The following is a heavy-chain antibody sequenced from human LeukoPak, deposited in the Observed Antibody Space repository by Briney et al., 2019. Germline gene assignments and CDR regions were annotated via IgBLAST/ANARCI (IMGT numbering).Heavy chain of an antibody. CDR3: ARLHSSSWAFDY. D-gene: IGHD6-13*01. Sequence: GGSLRLSCAASGFIFRDYYMSGIRQPPGKGREGVSYDSSSGSTIYYADSVKGRFAISRDDAKNTLYLQMNSLRVEDTAVYYCARLHSSSWAFDYWGQGTLVTVSS. CDR2: DSSSGSTI. J-gene: IGHJ4*02. CDR1: GFIFRDYY. V-gene: IGHV3-11*04.